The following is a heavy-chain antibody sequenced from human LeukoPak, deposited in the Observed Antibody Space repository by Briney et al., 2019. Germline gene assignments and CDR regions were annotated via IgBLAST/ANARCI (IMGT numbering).Heavy chain of an antibody. Sequence: ASVKVSCKASGGTFSSYAISWVRQAPGQGLEWMGWISAYNGNTNYAQKLQGRVTRTTDTSTSTAYMELRSLRSDDTAVYYCARGGYYYDSSGYYSTKRRGIPYDYWGQGTLVTVSS. D-gene: IGHD3-22*01. J-gene: IGHJ4*02. CDR3: ARGGYYYDSSGYYSTKRRGIPYDY. V-gene: IGHV1-18*01. CDR1: GGTFSSYA. CDR2: ISAYNGNT.